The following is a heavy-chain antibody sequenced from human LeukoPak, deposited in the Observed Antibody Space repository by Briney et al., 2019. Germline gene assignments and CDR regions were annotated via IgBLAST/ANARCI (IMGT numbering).Heavy chain of an antibody. CDR3: AEIAVAGSGEHDY. CDR1: GGTFSSYA. V-gene: IGHV1-69*04. Sequence: SVKVSCRASGGTFSSYAISWVRQAPGQGLEWMGRIIPIFGIANYAQKFQGRVTITADKSTSTAYMELSSLRSEDTAVYYCAEIAVAGSGEHDYWGQGTLVTVSS. J-gene: IGHJ4*02. CDR2: IIPIFGIA. D-gene: IGHD6-19*01.